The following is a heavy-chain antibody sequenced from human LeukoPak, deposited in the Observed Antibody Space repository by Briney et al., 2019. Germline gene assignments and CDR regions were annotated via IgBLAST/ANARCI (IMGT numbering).Heavy chain of an antibody. CDR2: IYYSGST. CDR3: ARNRYGGNSAWFDP. Sequence: SETLSLTCTVSGGSISSYYWSWIRQPPGKGLEWIGYIYYSGSTNYNPSLKSRVTISVDTSKNQFSLKLSSVTAADTAVCYCARNRYGGNSAWFDPWGQGTLVTVSS. V-gene: IGHV4-59*01. D-gene: IGHD4-23*01. CDR1: GGSISSYY. J-gene: IGHJ5*02.